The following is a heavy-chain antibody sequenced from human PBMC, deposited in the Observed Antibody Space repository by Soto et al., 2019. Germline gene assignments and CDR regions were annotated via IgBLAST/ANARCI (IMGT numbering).Heavy chain of an antibody. CDR1: GASITFGGYS. V-gene: IGHV4-30-2*01. Sequence: SETLSLTCTVSGASITFGGYSWSWIRQTPGKGLEWIGYINHLETTFYNPSFESRLALSIDRAKNQFSLKLHSMSAADRAVYFCARGGGSDSFDYWGQGILVTVSS. CDR2: INHLETT. J-gene: IGHJ4*02. CDR3: ARGGGSDSFDY. D-gene: IGHD1-26*01.